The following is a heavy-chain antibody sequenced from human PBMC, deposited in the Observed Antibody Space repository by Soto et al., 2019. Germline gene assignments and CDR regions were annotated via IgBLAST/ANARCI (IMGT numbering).Heavy chain of an antibody. J-gene: IGHJ4*02. CDR3: ARQISYSCDF. D-gene: IGHD4-4*01. CDR1: GYRLDGAW. Sequence: PGESLKISCNGAGYRLDGAWIGWVRQMPGKGLEWMGIIKPGGSDLRYSPSFRGQVTISADAAVNTAFLQWNSLKASDTDMYYCARQISYSCDFWGQGTLVTVYS. V-gene: IGHV5-51*01. CDR2: IKPGGSDL.